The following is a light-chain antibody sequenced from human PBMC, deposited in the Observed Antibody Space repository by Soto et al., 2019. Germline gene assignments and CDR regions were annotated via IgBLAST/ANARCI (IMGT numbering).Light chain of an antibody. J-gene: IGKJ2*01. V-gene: IGKV3-15*01. CDR3: QQYNNRPYT. CDR2: GAS. CDR1: QSISSD. Sequence: IMMTQSPDTLSVSPGERATVSCRASQSISSDFAWFQLKPGQAPRLLIYGASTRAPDVPDRFSGSGSGTEFTLTISSLQSEDFAVYYCQQYNNRPYTFGQGTKLEIK.